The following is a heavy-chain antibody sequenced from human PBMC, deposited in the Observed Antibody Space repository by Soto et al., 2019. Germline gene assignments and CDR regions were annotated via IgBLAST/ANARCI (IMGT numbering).Heavy chain of an antibody. CDR2: ISWNSGSI. D-gene: IGHD5-18*01. CDR1: GFTFDDYA. V-gene: IGHV3-9*01. J-gene: IGHJ3*02. Sequence: GGSLRLSCAASGFTFDDYAMHWVRQAPGKGLEWVSGISWNSGSIGYADSVKGRFTISRDNAKNSLYLQMNSLRAEDTALYYCAKDRFRGYSYGYAFDIWGQGTMVTVSS. CDR3: AKDRFRGYSYGYAFDI.